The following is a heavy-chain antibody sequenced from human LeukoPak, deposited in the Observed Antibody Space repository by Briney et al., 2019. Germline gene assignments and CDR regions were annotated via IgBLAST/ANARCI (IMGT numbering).Heavy chain of an antibody. V-gene: IGHV3-48*03. CDR3: ARGLKDFDY. D-gene: IGHD2-8*01. J-gene: IGHJ4*02. CDR2: ISSSGSII. CDR1: GFTFSSYE. Sequence: GGSLRLSCAASGFTFSSYEMNWVRQAPGKGLEWVSYISSSGSIIYYADSVKGRFTISRDNAKNSLYLQMNSLRAEDTAVYYCARGLKDFDYWGQGTLVTVSS.